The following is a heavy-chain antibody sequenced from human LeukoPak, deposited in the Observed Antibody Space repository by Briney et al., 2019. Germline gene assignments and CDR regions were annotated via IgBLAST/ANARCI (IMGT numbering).Heavy chain of an antibody. Sequence: SETLSLTCAVYGGSFSGYYWSWIRQPPGKGLEWIGEINHSGSTNYNPSLKSRATISVDTSKNQFSLKLSSVTAADTAVYYCARGSGGYCSGGSCYEPFDYWGQGTLVTVSS. CDR3: ARGSGGYCSGGSCYEPFDY. V-gene: IGHV4-34*01. CDR2: INHSGST. D-gene: IGHD2-15*01. J-gene: IGHJ4*02. CDR1: GGSFSGYY.